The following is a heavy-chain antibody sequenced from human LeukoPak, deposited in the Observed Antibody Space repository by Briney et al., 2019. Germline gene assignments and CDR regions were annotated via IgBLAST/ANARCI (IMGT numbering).Heavy chain of an antibody. CDR2: IKQDGSKK. V-gene: IGHV3-7*04. D-gene: IGHD5-24*01. CDR1: GFTFSTYA. CDR3: TRVGYIDEGIDY. Sequence: GGSLRLSCAASGFTFSTYAMSWVRQAPGKGLEWVANIKQDGSKKSYVDSVKGRFTISRDNAKNSLYLQMNSLRAEDTAIYYCTRVGYIDEGIDYWGQGTLVTVSS. J-gene: IGHJ4*02.